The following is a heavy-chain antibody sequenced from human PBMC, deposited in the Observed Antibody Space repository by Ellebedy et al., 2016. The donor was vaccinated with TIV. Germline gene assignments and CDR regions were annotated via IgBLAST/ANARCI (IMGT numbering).Heavy chain of an antibody. V-gene: IGHV3-23*01. Sequence: GGSLRLXCAASGFSFDLYAMNWVRQAPGKGLEWVSSISGSGDSTYYADSVKGRFTISRDNSRNRLFLHMNSLRVDDTAVYYCAKEEFEYSSSFDSWGQGALVTVSS. D-gene: IGHD6-6*01. CDR3: AKEEFEYSSSFDS. CDR2: ISGSGDST. J-gene: IGHJ4*02. CDR1: GFSFDLYA.